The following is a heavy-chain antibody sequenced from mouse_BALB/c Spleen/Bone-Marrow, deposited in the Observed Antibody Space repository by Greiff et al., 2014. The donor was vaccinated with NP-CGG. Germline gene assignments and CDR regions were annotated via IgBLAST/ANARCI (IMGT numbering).Heavy chain of an antibody. J-gene: IGHJ4*01. V-gene: IGHV14-3*02. Sequence: VQLQQSGAELVKPGASVKFSCTASGFTFNDSYMHWVKQSPEQSLEWIGSIYPDNGDTNYDQKFKGKATITADKSSNTAYMQLSSLTSEDTAVYYCARWEDYAMDYWGQGTSVTVSS. CDR3: ARWEDYAMDY. CDR2: IYPDNGDT. D-gene: IGHD4-1*01. CDR1: GFTFNDSY.